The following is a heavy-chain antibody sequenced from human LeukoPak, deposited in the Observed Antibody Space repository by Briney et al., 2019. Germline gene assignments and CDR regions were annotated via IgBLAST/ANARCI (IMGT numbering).Heavy chain of an antibody. D-gene: IGHD4-23*01. CDR3: ARIYGGNSPYYYCDGMDV. CDR1: GGSISSYY. J-gene: IGHJ6*02. Sequence: SETLSLTCTVSGGSISSYYWSWIRQPPGKGLEWSGYIYYSGSTNYNPSLKRRVTISVDTSKNQFSLKLSSVTAADTAVYYCARIYGGNSPYYYCDGMDVWGQGTTVTVSS. V-gene: IGHV4-59*01. CDR2: IYYSGST.